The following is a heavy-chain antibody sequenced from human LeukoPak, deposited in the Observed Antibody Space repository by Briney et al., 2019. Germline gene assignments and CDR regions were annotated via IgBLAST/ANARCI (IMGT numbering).Heavy chain of an antibody. J-gene: IGHJ6*02. D-gene: IGHD3-10*01. CDR3: ASYGSGSYSYGMDV. CDR2: ISGSGGST. Sequence: GGSLRLSCAASGFTFSSYAMSWVRQAPGKGLEWVSAISGSGGSTYYADSVKGRFTISRDNSKNSLYLQMNSLRAEDTAVYYCASYGSGSYSYGMDVWGQGTTVTVSS. V-gene: IGHV3-23*01. CDR1: GFTFSSYA.